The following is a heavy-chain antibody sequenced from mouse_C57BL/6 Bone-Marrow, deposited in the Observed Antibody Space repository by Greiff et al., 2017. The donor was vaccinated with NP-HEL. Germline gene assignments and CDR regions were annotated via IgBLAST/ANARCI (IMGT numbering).Heavy chain of an antibody. CDR3: ARGYSNYEFAY. V-gene: IGHV5-15*01. J-gene: IGHJ3*01. CDR1: GFTFSDYG. Sequence: EVKVVESGGGLVQPGGSLKLSCAASGFTFSDYGMAWVRQAPRKGPEWVAFISNLAYSIYYADTVTGRFTISRENAKNTLYLEMSSLRSEDTAMYYCARGYSNYEFAYWGQGTLVTVSA. CDR2: ISNLAYSI. D-gene: IGHD2-5*01.